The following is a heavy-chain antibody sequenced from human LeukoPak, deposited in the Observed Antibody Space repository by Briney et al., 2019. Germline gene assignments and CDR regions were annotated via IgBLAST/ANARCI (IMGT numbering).Heavy chain of an antibody. Sequence: ASVKVSCKVSGDTLSEFSMHWVRQAPGKGLEWMGGFDSEDGEKVYARKFQGRVTMTEDTSTDTAYMELSSLRSEDTAIYYCTTDHLPTTGHYFDSWGQGTLVTVSS. CDR3: TTDHLPTTGHYFDS. J-gene: IGHJ4*02. V-gene: IGHV1-24*01. CDR1: GDTLSEFS. D-gene: IGHD1-1*01. CDR2: FDSEDGEK.